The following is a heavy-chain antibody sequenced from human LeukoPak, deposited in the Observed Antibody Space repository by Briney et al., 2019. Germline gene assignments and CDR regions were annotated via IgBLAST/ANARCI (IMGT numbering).Heavy chain of an antibody. J-gene: IGHJ4*02. CDR1: GFTFSNYA. CDR3: AKRPGYSSGWYFDY. D-gene: IGHD6-19*01. CDR2: ISSSSSTI. V-gene: IGHV3-23*01. Sequence: PGGSLRLSCAASGFTFSNYAMSWVRQAPGKGLEWVSYISSSSSTIYYADSVKGRFTISRDNSKNTLYLQMNSLRAEDTAVYYCAKRPGYSSGWYFDYWGQGTLVTVSS.